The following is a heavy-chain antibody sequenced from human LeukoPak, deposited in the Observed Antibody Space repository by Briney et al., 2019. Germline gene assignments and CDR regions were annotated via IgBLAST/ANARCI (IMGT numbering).Heavy chain of an antibody. V-gene: IGHV4-39*07. D-gene: IGHD7-27*01. CDR2: IYYSGST. J-gene: IGHJ3*02. CDR3: AREPLLNWGSYAFDI. Sequence: SETLSLTCTVSGGSISSSSYYWGWIRQPPGKGLEWIGSIYYSGSTYYNPSLKSRVTISVDTSKNQFSLKLSSVTAADTAVYYCAREPLLNWGSYAFDIWGQGTMVTVSS. CDR1: GGSISSSSYY.